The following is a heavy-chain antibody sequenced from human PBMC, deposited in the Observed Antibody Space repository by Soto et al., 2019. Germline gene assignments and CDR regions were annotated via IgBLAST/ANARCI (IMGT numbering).Heavy chain of an antibody. D-gene: IGHD6-19*01. V-gene: IGHV4-34*02. CDR3: ARGVSLMAVAQPDAPDNYYYDS. Sequence: QVQLQQWGAGLLKPSETLSLTCAVYGGSFSGHYWSWIRQPPGKGLEWIGEINHSGSSNYNPSLKSRVSLSADASKNQFSLRLSSVTAADRAMYFCARGVSLMAVAQPDAPDNYYYDSWGQGTLVTVSS. CDR2: INHSGSS. CDR1: GGSFSGHY. J-gene: IGHJ4*02.